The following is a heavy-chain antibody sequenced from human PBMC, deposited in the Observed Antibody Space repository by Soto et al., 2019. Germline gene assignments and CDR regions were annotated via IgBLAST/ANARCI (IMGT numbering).Heavy chain of an antibody. D-gene: IGHD4-17*01. Sequence: EVQLVASGGGLVKPGESLRLSCAGSGLALSNARMTWVRQSPGKGLEWVGRIQPIGDGGTADYPAAVRGRFTISRDDSKNTLYLQLNSLRTEDTAVYYCTTDYGWAFGIWGQGTMVTVSS. CDR2: IQPIGDGGTA. V-gene: IGHV3-15*01. CDR1: GLALSNAR. J-gene: IGHJ3*02. CDR3: TTDYGWAFGI.